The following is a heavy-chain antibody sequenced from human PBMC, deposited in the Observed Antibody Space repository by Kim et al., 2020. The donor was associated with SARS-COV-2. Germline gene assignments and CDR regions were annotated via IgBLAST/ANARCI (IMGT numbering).Heavy chain of an antibody. CDR3: ARGYTDLDY. D-gene: IGHD1-20*01. V-gene: IGHV3-33*01. J-gene: IGHJ4*02. Sequence: HKYDADVVKGRVTIYRDNCKNVLFLQVNSLRVEDTAVYYCARGYTDLDYWGQGTLLIVSS. CDR2: HK.